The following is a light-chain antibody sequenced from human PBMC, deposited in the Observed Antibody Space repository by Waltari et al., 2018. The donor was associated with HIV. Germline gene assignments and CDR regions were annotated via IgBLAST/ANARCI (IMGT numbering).Light chain of an antibody. CDR2: QDS. J-gene: IGLJ2*01. CDR1: TLGDKY. CDR3: QTWGTGSQVV. V-gene: IGLV3-1*01. Sequence: SYELTHPPSVSVSPGQTASITSSGDTLGDKYACWSPQKPVQSPVLVIYQDSKRPSGIPDRFSGSSSGAERYITISSLQSEDEADYYGQTWGTGSQVVFGGGTKLSVL.